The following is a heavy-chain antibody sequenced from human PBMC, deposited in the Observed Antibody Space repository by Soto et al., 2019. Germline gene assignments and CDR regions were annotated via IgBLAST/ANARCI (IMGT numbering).Heavy chain of an antibody. CDR3: AKDSWYFDL. J-gene: IGHJ4*02. V-gene: IGHV3-74*01. CDR1: GFVFTHFW. D-gene: IGHD6-13*01. Sequence: PGGSLRLSFEASGFVFTHFWMHWVRHVPGKGLVWVARIDTSGHSTNYAESVKGRFTISRDNAKNTVSLQMNSLRVEDTGVYYCAKDSWYFDLWSQGSQFAVSS. CDR2: IDTSGHST.